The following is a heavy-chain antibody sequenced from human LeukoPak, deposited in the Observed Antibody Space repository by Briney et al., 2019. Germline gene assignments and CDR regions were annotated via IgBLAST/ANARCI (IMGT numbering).Heavy chain of an antibody. CDR1: GYTFTSYY. V-gene: IGHV1-46*01. J-gene: IGHJ6*02. Sequence: ASVKVSCKASGYTFTSYYMHWVRQAPGQGLEWVGIINPSGGSTSYAQKFQGRVTMTRDTSTSTVYMELSSLRSEDTAVYYCARDWTPLIYGSGSYQNYYYYGMDVWGQGTTVTVSS. D-gene: IGHD3-10*01. CDR3: ARDWTPLIYGSGSYQNYYYYGMDV. CDR2: INPSGGST.